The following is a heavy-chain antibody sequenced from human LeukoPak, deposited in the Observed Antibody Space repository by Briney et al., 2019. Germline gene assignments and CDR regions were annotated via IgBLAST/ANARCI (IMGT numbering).Heavy chain of an antibody. CDR2: ISYDGSNK. Sequence: GGSLRLSCAASGFTFSSYGMHWVRQAPGKGLEWVAVISYDGSNKYYADSVKGRFTISRDNSKNTLYLQMNSLRAEDTAVYYCAKGRSGIVATIFDYRGQGTLVTVSS. CDR1: GFTFSSYG. J-gene: IGHJ4*02. V-gene: IGHV3-30*18. CDR3: AKGRSGIVATIFDY. D-gene: IGHD5-12*01.